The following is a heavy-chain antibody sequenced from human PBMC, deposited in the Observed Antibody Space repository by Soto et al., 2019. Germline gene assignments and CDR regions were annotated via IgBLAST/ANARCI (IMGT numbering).Heavy chain of an antibody. CDR1: GGSISSYY. V-gene: IGHV4-59*08. CDR2: IYYSGST. Sequence: SETLSLTCTVSGGSISSYYWSWIRQPPGKGLDWIGYIYYSGSTNYNPSLKSRVTISVDTSKNQFSLKLSSVTAADTAVYYCARQPPYYDFWSGPVGNAFDIWGQGTMVTVSS. J-gene: IGHJ3*02. D-gene: IGHD3-3*01. CDR3: ARQPPYYDFWSGPVGNAFDI.